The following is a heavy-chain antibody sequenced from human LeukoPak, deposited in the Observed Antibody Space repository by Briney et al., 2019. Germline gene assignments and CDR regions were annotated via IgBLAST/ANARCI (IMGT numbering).Heavy chain of an antibody. CDR2: TKAKDGGT. J-gene: IGHJ4*02. CDR3: TRARREQGYVYGADFFDS. CDR1: GFSFSGSY. V-gene: IGHV1-2*02. D-gene: IGHD3-16*01. Sequence: ASVKLSCKASGFSFSGSYIHWVRQAPGQGLEWMGWTKAKDGGTHYADNFEGSVTLTKDTSTNTAFMELTELNSDDTAVYFCTRARREQGYVYGADFFDSWGQGNLVIVS.